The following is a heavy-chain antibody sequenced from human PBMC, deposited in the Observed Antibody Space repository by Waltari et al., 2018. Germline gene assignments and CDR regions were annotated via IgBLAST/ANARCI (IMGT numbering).Heavy chain of an antibody. Sequence: QVQLQESGPGLVKPSETLSLTCTVSGYSISSGYYWGWIRQPPGKGLEWIGSIYHSGSTYYNPSLKSRVTISVDTSKNQFSLKLSSVTAADTAVYYCVREPIVGATAFWYFDLWGRGTLVTVSS. V-gene: IGHV4-38-2*02. CDR2: IYHSGST. CDR3: VREPIVGATAFWYFDL. J-gene: IGHJ2*01. D-gene: IGHD1-26*01. CDR1: GYSISSGYY.